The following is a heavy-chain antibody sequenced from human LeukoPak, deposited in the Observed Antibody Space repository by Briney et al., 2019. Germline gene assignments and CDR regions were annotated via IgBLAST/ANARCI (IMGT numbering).Heavy chain of an antibody. CDR2: IYYTGST. Sequence: SETLSLTGTVSGGSISSYHWSWIRQPPGKGLQWIGHIYYTGSTNYNPSLKSRLTISLDTSKNQFSLKLSSVTAADTAVYYCTRSLGVVIHGGMDVWGQGTTVTVSS. D-gene: IGHD3-3*01. V-gene: IGHV4-59*01. J-gene: IGHJ6*02. CDR1: GGSISSYH. CDR3: TRSLGVVIHGGMDV.